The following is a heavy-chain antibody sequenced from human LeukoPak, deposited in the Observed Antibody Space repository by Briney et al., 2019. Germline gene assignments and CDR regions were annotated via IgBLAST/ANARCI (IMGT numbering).Heavy chain of an antibody. V-gene: IGHV1-8*02. CDR3: ARAPTIPRFLEWLTKGPWFDP. Sequence: ASVKVSCKASGGTFSSYAINWVRQATGQGLEWMGWMNPNSGNTGYAQKFQGRVTMTRNTSISTAYMELSSLRSEDTAVYYCARAPTIPRFLEWLTKGPWFDPWGQGTLVTVSS. D-gene: IGHD3-3*01. CDR1: GGTFSSYA. CDR2: MNPNSGNT. J-gene: IGHJ5*02.